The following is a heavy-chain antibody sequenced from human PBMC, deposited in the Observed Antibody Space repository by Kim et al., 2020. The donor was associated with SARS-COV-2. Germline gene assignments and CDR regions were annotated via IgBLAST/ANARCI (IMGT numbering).Heavy chain of an antibody. V-gene: IGHV4-34*01. CDR2: INHSGST. J-gene: IGHJ5*02. Sequence: SETLSLTCAVYGGSFSGYYWSWIRQPPGKGLEWIGEINHSGSTNYNPSLKSRVTISVDTSKNQFSLKLSFVTAADTAVYYCARRDYARGVMVYWFDPWGQGTLVTVSS. CDR1: GGSFSGYY. D-gene: IGHD3-10*01. CDR3: ARRDYARGVMVYWFDP.